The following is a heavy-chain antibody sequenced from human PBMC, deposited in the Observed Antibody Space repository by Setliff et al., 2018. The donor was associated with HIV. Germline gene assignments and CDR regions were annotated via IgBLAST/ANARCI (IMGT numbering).Heavy chain of an antibody. Sequence: ASVKVSCKAPEYMILAYKMNWVRQAPGQELEWIGRISPNNGVAEYAPKFQGRVIMTLDTSISTAYLEIPRLTSDDAAVSYCARTRVFDSFDVWGQGTMVTVSS. J-gene: IGHJ3*01. CDR3: ARTRVFDSFDV. V-gene: IGHV1-2*06. CDR2: ISPNNGVA. CDR1: EYMILAYK.